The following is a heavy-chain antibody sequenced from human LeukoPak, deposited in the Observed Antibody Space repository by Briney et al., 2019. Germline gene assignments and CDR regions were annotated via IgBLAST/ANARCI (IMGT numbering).Heavy chain of an antibody. CDR3: AADQTAVAGLGWFDP. V-gene: IGHV1-58*01. D-gene: IGHD6-19*01. CDR1: GFTFTSSA. Sequence: SVTVSFTSSGFTFTSSAVQWVRQARGQRLEWIGWIVVGSGNTNYAQKFQERVTITRDMSTSTAYMELSSLRSEDTAVYYCAADQTAVAGLGWFDPWGQGTLVTVSS. CDR2: IVVGSGNT. J-gene: IGHJ5*02.